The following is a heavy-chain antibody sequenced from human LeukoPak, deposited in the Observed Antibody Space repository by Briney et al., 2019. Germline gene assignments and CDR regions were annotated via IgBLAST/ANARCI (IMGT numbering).Heavy chain of an antibody. Sequence: GGSLRLSCAASGFTFSSYSVNWVRQAPGKGLEWVSSISSSSSYIYYADSVKGRFTISRDSAKNSLYLQMNSLRAEDTAVYYCARAAGNGYYFDHWGQGTLVTVSS. CDR1: GFTFSSYS. J-gene: IGHJ4*02. CDR3: ARAAGNGYYFDH. V-gene: IGHV3-21*01. CDR2: ISSSSSYI. D-gene: IGHD1-1*01.